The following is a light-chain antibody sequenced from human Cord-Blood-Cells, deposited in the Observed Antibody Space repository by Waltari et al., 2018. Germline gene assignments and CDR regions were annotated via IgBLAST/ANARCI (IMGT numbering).Light chain of an antibody. Sequence: QSALTQPPSASGSPGQSVTISCTGTSSDVGGYNDVSRYQQHPGKAPKLMIYEVSKRPSGVPDRFSGSKSGNTASLTVSGLQAEDEADYYCSSYAGSNNFDVFGTGTKVTVL. CDR2: EVS. CDR1: SSDVGGYND. CDR3: SSYAGSNNFDV. V-gene: IGLV2-8*01. J-gene: IGLJ1*01.